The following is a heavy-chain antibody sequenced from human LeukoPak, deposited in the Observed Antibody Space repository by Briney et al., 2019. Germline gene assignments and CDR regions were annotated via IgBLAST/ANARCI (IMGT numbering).Heavy chain of an antibody. D-gene: IGHD6-19*01. CDR2: IYTGGST. V-gene: IGHV4-4*07. CDR1: GDSISSYY. CDR3: ARAHIAVNFYYFDY. Sequence: SETLSLTCTVSGDSISSYYWSWIRQPAGKGLEWIGRIYTGGSTNYNPSLKSRVTISVDKSKNQFSLKLNSVTAADTAIYYCARAHIAVNFYYFDYWGQGTLVTVSS. J-gene: IGHJ4*02.